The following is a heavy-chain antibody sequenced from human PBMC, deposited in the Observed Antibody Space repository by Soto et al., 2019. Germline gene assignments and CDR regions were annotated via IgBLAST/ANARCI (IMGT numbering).Heavy chain of an antibody. D-gene: IGHD4-17*01. J-gene: IGHJ4*02. CDR1: GGSVGSDSHY. V-gene: IGHV4-61*01. Sequence: QVQLQESGPGLVKPSETLSLTCTVSGGSVGSDSHYWSWIRQPPGKRLEWLGNIYYRGTTNYNPSLKSRVAISVDTPKNHFSLKLGSVTAADTAVYYCAGRCFSDYDERGFDYWGQGTLVTVSS. CDR2: IYYRGTT. CDR3: AGRCFSDYDERGFDY.